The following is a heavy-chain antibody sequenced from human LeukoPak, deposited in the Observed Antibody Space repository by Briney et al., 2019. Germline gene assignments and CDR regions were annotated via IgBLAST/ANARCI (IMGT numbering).Heavy chain of an antibody. Sequence: PGGSLRLSCVGTGFSFSNYWMNWVRQAPGKGLEWVAYIKEDGSQIYYVDSVKGRFTISRDNAKNSVYLQMNSLRAEDTAVYYCAGSSGWLFDYWGQGTLVAVSS. J-gene: IGHJ4*02. CDR3: AGSSGWLFDY. CDR2: IKEDGSQI. V-gene: IGHV3-7*01. CDR1: GFSFSNYW. D-gene: IGHD6-19*01.